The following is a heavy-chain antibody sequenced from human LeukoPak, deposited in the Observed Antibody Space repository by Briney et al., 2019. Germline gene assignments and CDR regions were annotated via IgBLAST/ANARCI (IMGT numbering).Heavy chain of an antibody. Sequence: ASVKVSCKASGFTFTSSAVQWVRQARGQRLEWIGWIVVGSGNTNYAQKLQERVTITRDMSTSTAYMELSSLRSEDTAVYYCAAYGLGHDAFDIWGQGTMVTVSS. D-gene: IGHD6-19*01. CDR3: AAYGLGHDAFDI. CDR2: IVVGSGNT. V-gene: IGHV1-58*01. CDR1: GFTFTSSA. J-gene: IGHJ3*02.